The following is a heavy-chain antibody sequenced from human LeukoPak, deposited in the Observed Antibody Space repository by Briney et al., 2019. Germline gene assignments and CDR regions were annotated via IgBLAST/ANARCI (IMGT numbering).Heavy chain of an antibody. CDR3: AKLTTVTTTLKYYFDY. CDR1: GFTFSSYA. Sequence: GGSLRLSCAASGFTFSSYAMSWVRQAPGKALEWVSAISGSGGSTYYADSVKGRFTISRDNSKNTLYLQMNSLRAEDTAVYYCAKLTTVTTTLKYYFDYWGQGTLVTVSS. CDR2: ISGSGGST. J-gene: IGHJ4*02. V-gene: IGHV3-23*01. D-gene: IGHD4-17*01.